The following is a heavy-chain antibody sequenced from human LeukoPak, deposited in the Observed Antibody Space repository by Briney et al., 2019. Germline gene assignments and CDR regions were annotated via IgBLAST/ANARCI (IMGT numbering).Heavy chain of an antibody. CDR2: LYDGGTT. Sequence: PGGSLRLSCAASGFTVSSNFMSWVRQAPGKGLEWVSVLYDGGTTQYADSVKGRFTISRDNSKNTVYLQMNSLTVEDTAVYFCARDGYGYSYMDVWGKGTTVTVSS. J-gene: IGHJ6*03. V-gene: IGHV3-53*01. CDR3: ARDGYGYSYMDV. CDR1: GFTVSSNF. D-gene: IGHD5-12*01.